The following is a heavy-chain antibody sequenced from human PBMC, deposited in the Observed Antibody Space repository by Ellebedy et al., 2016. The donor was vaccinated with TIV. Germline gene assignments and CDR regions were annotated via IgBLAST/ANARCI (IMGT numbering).Heavy chain of an antibody. Sequence: SVKVSCXASGYTFTSYYMHWVRQAPGQGLEWMGRIIPILGIANYAQKFQGRVTITADKSTSTAYMELSSLRSEDTAVYYCAKAPRPNCSSTSCYYYYGMDVWGQGTTVTVSS. CDR2: IIPILGIA. J-gene: IGHJ6*02. D-gene: IGHD2-2*01. CDR1: GYTFTSYY. V-gene: IGHV1-69*02. CDR3: AKAPRPNCSSTSCYYYYGMDV.